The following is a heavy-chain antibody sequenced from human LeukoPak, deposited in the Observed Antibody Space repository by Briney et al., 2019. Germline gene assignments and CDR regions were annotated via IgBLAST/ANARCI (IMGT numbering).Heavy chain of an antibody. D-gene: IGHD1-26*01. J-gene: IGHJ4*02. CDR1: GFTFSAYV. Sequence: PGGSLRLSCAASGFTFSAYVMSWVRQAPGKGLEWVSSISGSGDITYYADSVKGRFTISRDNSKNTLYLQMNSLRAEDTAVYYCARGATTAPLFDYWGQGTLVTVSS. CDR3: ARGATTAPLFDY. V-gene: IGHV3-23*01. CDR2: ISGSGDIT.